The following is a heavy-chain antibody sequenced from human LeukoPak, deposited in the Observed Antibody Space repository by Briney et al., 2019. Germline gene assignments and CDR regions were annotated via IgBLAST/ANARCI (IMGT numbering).Heavy chain of an antibody. CDR1: AGSISSSSYY. CDR2: ICYSGST. J-gene: IGHJ5*02. CDR3: ARHKGGSYPNWFDP. V-gene: IGHV4-39*01. Sequence: SETLSLTCTVSAGSISSSSYYWGWIRQTPGKGLEWIGSICYSGSTYYNPSLKSRVTISVDTSKNQFSLKLSSVTAADTAVYYCARHKGGSYPNWFDPSGQGTLVTVSS. D-gene: IGHD1-26*01.